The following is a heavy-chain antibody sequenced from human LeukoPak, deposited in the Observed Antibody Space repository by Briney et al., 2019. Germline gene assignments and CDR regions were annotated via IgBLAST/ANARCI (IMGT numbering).Heavy chain of an antibody. CDR1: GYTFTSYG. V-gene: IGHV1-18*01. J-gene: IGHJ4*02. CDR2: ISAYNGNT. CDR3: ARDVDCSGGSCYSEKYDY. Sequence: ASVKVSCKASGYTFTSYGISWGRQAPGQGREWMGWISAYNGNTNYAQKLQGRVTMTTDTSTSTAYMELRSLRADDTAVYYCARDVDCSGGSCYSEKYDYWGQGTLVTVSS. D-gene: IGHD2-15*01.